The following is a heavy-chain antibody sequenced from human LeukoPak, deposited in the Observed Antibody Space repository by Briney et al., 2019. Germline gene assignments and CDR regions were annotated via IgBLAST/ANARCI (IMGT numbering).Heavy chain of an antibody. J-gene: IGHJ4*02. V-gene: IGHV3-21*01. Sequence: GGSLRLSCAASGFTFSSYSMNWVRQAPGKGLEWVSSISSSSSHIYYADSVKGRFTISRDNGKNSLYLLMNSLRAEDTAVYYCARASGGIVVVSTAIYFDFWGQGTLVTVSS. D-gene: IGHD2-2*01. CDR3: ARASGGIVVVSTAIYFDF. CDR2: ISSSSSHI. CDR1: GFTFSSYS.